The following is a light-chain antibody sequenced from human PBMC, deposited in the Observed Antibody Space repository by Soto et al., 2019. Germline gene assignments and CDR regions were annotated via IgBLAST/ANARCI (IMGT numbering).Light chain of an antibody. CDR3: QQYNSHSRT. V-gene: IGKV1-5*03. CDR1: QSISSW. J-gene: IGKJ1*01. Sequence: DIQVTQSPSTLSASVGDRVTITCRASQSISSWLAWYQQKPGKAPKLLIYKASSLESGVPSRFSGSGSGTELTITISSLQPDDFATYYCQQYNSHSRTFGQGTKVDIK. CDR2: KAS.